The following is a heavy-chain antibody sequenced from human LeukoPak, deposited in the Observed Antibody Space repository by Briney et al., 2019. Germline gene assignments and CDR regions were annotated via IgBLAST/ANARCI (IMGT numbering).Heavy chain of an antibody. D-gene: IGHD3-10*01. V-gene: IGHV1-2*02. J-gene: IGHJ6*03. CDR3: ARGEYYYGSGSYPDTIYYMDV. Sequence: ASVKVSCKASGYTFTGYYMHWVRQAPGQGLEWMGWINPNSGGTNYAQKFQGRVTMTRDTSISTAYMELRSLRSDDTAVYYCARGEYYYGSGSYPDTIYYMDVWGKGTTVTISS. CDR2: INPNSGGT. CDR1: GYTFTGYY.